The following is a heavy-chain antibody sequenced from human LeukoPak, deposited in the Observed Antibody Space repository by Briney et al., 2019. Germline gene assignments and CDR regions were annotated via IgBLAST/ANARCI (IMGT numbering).Heavy chain of an antibody. CDR2: ISNSGSTK. J-gene: IGHJ4*02. CDR1: GFTFSSYE. CDR3: ARGIAARPQYHYFDY. Sequence: GGSLRLSCAASGFTFSSYEMNWIRQAPGKGLEWISYISNSGSTKHYADSVKGRFTISRDNAKNSLYLQMNSLRAEDTAVYYCARGIAARPQYHYFDYWGQGTLVTVSS. D-gene: IGHD6-6*01. V-gene: IGHV3-48*03.